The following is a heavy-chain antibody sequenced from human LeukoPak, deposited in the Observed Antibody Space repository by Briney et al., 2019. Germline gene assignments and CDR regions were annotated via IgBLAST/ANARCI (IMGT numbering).Heavy chain of an antibody. J-gene: IGHJ6*03. CDR2: ISTSSTYT. CDR1: GFTFSRYN. CDR3: AREAYMDV. V-gene: IGHV3-21*01. Sequence: GGSLRLSCAASGFTFSRYNMNWVRQAPGKGLEWVSSISTSSTYTYYADSMKGRFTISRDNAKNSLYLQINSLRAEDTAVYFCAREAYMDVWGKGTTVTVSS.